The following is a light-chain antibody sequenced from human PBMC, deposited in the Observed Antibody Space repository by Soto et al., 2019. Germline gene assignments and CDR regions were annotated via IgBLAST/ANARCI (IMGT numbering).Light chain of an antibody. CDR1: SSKNGAGYD. Sequence: QSVLTQPPSVSGAPGQRVTISCTGSSSKNGAGYDVHWYQQLPGTAPQLLIFGNNNRPSGVPDRFSGSKSGTSASLAITGLQADDEADYYCQSYDSSLSGYVFGTGTKVTVL. J-gene: IGLJ1*01. CDR2: GNN. V-gene: IGLV1-40*01. CDR3: QSYDSSLSGYV.